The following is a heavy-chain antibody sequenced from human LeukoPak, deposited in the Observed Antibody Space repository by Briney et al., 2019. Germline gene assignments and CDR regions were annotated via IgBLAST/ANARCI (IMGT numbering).Heavy chain of an antibody. Sequence: PGGSLRLSCAASGFTFSSYWMTWVRQAPGTGLEWVSVIYSSSRTYYADSVKGRFTISRDISKNTVSLQMNSLRAEDTAVYYCATTVVTGGVVDYWGQGTLVTVSS. D-gene: IGHD4-23*01. V-gene: IGHV3-53*01. CDR2: IYSSSRT. CDR3: ATTVVTGGVVDY. CDR1: GFTFSSYW. J-gene: IGHJ4*02.